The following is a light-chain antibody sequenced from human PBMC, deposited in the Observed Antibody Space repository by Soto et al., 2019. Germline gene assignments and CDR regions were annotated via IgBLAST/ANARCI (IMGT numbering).Light chain of an antibody. CDR2: GAS. CDR3: QHYGNSPLYT. V-gene: IGKV3-20*01. CDR1: QSVTSSF. Sequence: EIVLTQSPGTLSLSPGERATLSCRASQSVTSSFLAWYQQKPGQAPRLLIYGASSRATGIPDRFSGSGSGTDFTPTISRLEPEDFAVYYCQHYGNSPLYTFGQGTKLEIK. J-gene: IGKJ2*01.